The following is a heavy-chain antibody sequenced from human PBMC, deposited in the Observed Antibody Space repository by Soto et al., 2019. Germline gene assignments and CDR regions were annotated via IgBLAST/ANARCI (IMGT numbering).Heavy chain of an antibody. CDR1: GYTFSSYG. D-gene: IGHD6-13*01. J-gene: IGHJ4*02. CDR2: ISANNANT. CDR3: ARDRSTSRSERRSFDY. Sequence: ASVKVSCKASGYTFSSYGISWVRQAPGQGLEWMGWISANNANTNYAQNLQGRVTMTTDTSTNTAYMELRSLRSDDTAVYYCARDRSTSRSERRSFDYWGQGTLVTVSS. V-gene: IGHV1-18*01.